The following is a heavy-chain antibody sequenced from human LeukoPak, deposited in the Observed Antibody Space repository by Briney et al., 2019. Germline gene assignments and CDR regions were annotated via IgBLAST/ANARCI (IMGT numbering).Heavy chain of an antibody. CDR3: ARLGYYYGSGSTYYFDY. J-gene: IGHJ4*02. Sequence: SETLSLTCAVYGGSFSGYYWSWIRQPPGKGLEWIGEINHSGSTNYNPSLKSRVTISVDTSKYQFSLKLSSVTAADTAVYYCARLGYYYGSGSTYYFDYWGQGTLVTVSS. CDR2: INHSGST. D-gene: IGHD3-10*01. V-gene: IGHV4-34*01. CDR1: GGSFSGYY.